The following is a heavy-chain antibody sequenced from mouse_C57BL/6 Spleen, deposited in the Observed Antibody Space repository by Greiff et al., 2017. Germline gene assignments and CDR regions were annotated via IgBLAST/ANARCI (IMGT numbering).Heavy chain of an antibody. CDR3: AREAGAWFAY. V-gene: IGHV5-4*01. Sequence: EVKLVESGGCLVKPGGSLKLSCAASGFTFSSYAMSWVRPTPEKRLEWVATISDGGSYTYYPDNVKGRFTISRDNAKNNLYLQMSHLKSEDTAMYYCAREAGAWFAYWGQGTLVTVSA. CDR1: GFTFSSYA. CDR2: ISDGGSYT. J-gene: IGHJ3*01.